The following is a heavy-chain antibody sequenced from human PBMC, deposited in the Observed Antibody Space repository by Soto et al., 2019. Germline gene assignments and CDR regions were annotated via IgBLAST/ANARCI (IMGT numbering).Heavy chain of an antibody. Sequence: EVQLVESGGGLVKPGGSLRLSCAASGFTFSRYGMNWVRQAPGKGLELVSSISGLSSYIYYADSVKGRFTVSRDNAKYSLYVQMNRLRAEDPAVYYCARDPQQRLAASYYYGMDVWGQGTTVIVSS. V-gene: IGHV3-21*02. CDR2: ISGLSSYI. CDR1: GFTFSRYG. J-gene: IGHJ6*02. CDR3: ARDPQQRLAASYYYGMDV. D-gene: IGHD6-25*01.